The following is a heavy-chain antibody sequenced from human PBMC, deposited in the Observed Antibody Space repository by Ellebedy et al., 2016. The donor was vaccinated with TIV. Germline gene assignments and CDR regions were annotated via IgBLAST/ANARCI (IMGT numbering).Heavy chain of an antibody. V-gene: IGHV1-69*13. J-gene: IGHJ4*02. CDR1: GGTFSSYA. D-gene: IGHD5-12*01. CDR3: ARCRRGGYDSHFDY. Sequence: SVKVSCXASGGTFSSYAISWVRQAPGQGLEWMGGIIPIFGTANYAQKFQGRVTITADESTSTAYMELSSLRSEDTAVYYCARCRRGGYDSHFDYWGQGTLVTVSS. CDR2: IIPIFGTA.